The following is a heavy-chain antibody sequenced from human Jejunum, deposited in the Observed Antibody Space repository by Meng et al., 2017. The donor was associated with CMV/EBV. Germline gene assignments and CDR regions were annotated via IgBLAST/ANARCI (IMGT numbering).Heavy chain of an antibody. Sequence: QVRLGQSGAEVKKPGASVKVSCKASGYSFSDYYMHWVRQAPGQGPEWMGWINCYSGDTRYAQKFQGRVTMSRDTSSNTVYLDLSSLKPDDTAVYYCARPRWDWAPGYWGQGTLVTVSS. CDR3: ARPRWDWAPGY. J-gene: IGHJ4*02. CDR1: GYSFSDYY. D-gene: IGHD4-23*01. CDR2: INCYSGDT. V-gene: IGHV1-2*02.